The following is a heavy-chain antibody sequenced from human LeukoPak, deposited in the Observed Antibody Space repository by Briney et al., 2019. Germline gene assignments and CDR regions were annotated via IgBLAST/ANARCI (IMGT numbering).Heavy chain of an antibody. CDR1: GFTFSSYG. CDR3: AKVSYDY. J-gene: IGHJ4*02. Sequence: GGSLRLSCAASGFTFSSYGMHWVRQAPGKGLEWVAVISYDGSNKYYADSVKGRFTISRDDSKNTLYLQMNSLRAEDTAVYYCAKVSYDYWGQGTLVTVSS. V-gene: IGHV3-30*18. CDR2: ISYDGSNK.